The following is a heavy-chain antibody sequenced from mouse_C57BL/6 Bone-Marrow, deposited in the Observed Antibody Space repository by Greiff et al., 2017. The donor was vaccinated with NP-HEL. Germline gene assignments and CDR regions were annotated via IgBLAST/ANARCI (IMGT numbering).Heavy chain of an antibody. D-gene: IGHD1-1*01. CDR2: IDPNSGGT. J-gene: IGHJ2*01. V-gene: IGHV1-72*01. Sequence: VKQSCKASGYTFTSYWMHWVKQRPGRGLEWIGRIDPNSGGTKYNEKFKSKATLTVDKPSSTAYMQLSSLTSEDSAVYYCARPLYGSSPYYFDDWGQGTTLTVSS. CDR1: GYTFTSYW. CDR3: ARPLYGSSPYYFDD.